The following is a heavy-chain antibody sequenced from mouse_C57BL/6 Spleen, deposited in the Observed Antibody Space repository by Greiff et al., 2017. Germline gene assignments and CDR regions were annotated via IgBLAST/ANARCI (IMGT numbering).Heavy chain of an antibody. Sequence: EVMLVESGGGLVQPKGSLKLSCAASGFSFNTYAMNWVRQAPGKGLEWVARIRSKSNNYATYYADSVKDRFTISRDDSESMLYLQMNNLKTEDTAMYYCVRPSYYYGSSGYYAMDYWGQGTSVTVSS. CDR1: GFSFNTYA. J-gene: IGHJ4*01. CDR2: IRSKSNNYAT. CDR3: VRPSYYYGSSGYYAMDY. D-gene: IGHD1-1*01. V-gene: IGHV10-1*01.